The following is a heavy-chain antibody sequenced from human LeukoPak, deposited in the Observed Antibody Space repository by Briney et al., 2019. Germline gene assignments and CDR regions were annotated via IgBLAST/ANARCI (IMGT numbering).Heavy chain of an antibody. CDR3: ALPYFGAGVDAFDI. CDR1: GGSISSSPCF. V-gene: IGHV4-39*07. D-gene: IGHD3-10*01. CDR2: ICSGGSDYS. Sequence: PSETLSLTCTVSGGSISSSPCFWGWIRQSPGKKLEWLGTICSGGSDYSTYNPSLRSRVTISVDTSRNQFSLKLSSLTAADTAVYYCALPYFGAGVDAFDIWGQGSMVAVSS. J-gene: IGHJ3*02.